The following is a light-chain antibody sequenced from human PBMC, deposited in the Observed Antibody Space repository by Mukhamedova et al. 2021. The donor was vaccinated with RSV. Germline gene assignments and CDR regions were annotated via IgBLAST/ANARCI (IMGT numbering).Light chain of an antibody. Sequence: LLIHLGSHRASGVPARFSGSGSGADFTLTSTRVEVEDVGVYYCMQALQTPYTFGQGTNLEI. J-gene: IGKJ2*01. V-gene: IGKV2-28*01. CDR2: LGS. CDR3: MQALQTPYT.